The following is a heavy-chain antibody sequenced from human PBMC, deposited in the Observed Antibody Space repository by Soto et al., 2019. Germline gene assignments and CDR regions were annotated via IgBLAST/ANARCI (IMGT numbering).Heavy chain of an antibody. D-gene: IGHD4-4*01. J-gene: IGHJ6*02. CDR2: ISSSSSYI. V-gene: IGHV3-21*01. CDR3: ARGGSNYGLNYYGMDV. CDR1: GFTFSSYS. Sequence: PGGSLRLSCAASGFTFSSYSMSWVRQAPGKGLEWVSSISSSSSYIYYADSVKGRFTISRDNAKNSLYLQMNSLRAEDTAEYYCARGGSNYGLNYYGMDVWGQGTTVTVSS.